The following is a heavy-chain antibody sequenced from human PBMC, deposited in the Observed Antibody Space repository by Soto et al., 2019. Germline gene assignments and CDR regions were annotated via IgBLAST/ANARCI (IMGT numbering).Heavy chain of an antibody. CDR3: ATASYSSGWYSTSAYFDY. CDR2: ISAYNGNT. J-gene: IGHJ4*02. Sequence: QVQLVQSGAEVKKPGASVKVSCKASGYTFTSYGISWVRPAPGQGLEWMGWISAYNGNTNYAQKLQGRVTMTTDASTSTAYMELRSLRSDDTAVYYCATASYSSGWYSTSAYFDYWGQGTLVTVSS. V-gene: IGHV1-18*04. D-gene: IGHD6-19*01. CDR1: GYTFTSYG.